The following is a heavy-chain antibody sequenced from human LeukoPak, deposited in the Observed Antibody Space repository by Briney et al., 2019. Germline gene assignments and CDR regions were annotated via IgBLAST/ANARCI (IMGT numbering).Heavy chain of an antibody. V-gene: IGHV4-59*01. CDR1: GGSIGSYY. CDR3: ARGLAVAGPFQH. J-gene: IGHJ1*01. D-gene: IGHD6-19*01. CDR2: IYYSGST. Sequence: SETLSLTCTVSGGSIGSYYWSWIRQPPGKGLEWIGYIYYSGSTNYNPSLKSRVTISVDTSKNQFSLKLSSVTAADTAVYYCARGLAVAGPFQHWGQGTLVTVSS.